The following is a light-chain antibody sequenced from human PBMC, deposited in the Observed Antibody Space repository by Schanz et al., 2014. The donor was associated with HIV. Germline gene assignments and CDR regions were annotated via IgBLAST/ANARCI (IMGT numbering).Light chain of an antibody. CDR1: SSDVGSYIY. V-gene: IGLV2-14*03. J-gene: IGLJ1*01. CDR2: DVS. Sequence: QSALTQPASVSGSPGQSITVSCTGTSSDVGSYIYVSWYQQHPGKAPKLMIYDVSKRPSGVSNRFSGSKSGNTASLTISGLQAEDEADYYCCSYAGSYTFVFGTGTKLTVL. CDR3: CSYAGSYTFV.